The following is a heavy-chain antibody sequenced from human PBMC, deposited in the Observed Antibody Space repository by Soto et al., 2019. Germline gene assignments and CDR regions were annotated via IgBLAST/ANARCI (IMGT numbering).Heavy chain of an antibody. D-gene: IGHD5-18*01. CDR3: ARAAWIQLLGPFDY. J-gene: IGHJ4*02. CDR1: GFTFSSYA. Sequence: GGPLRLSCAASGFTFSSYAMHWVRQAPGKGLEWVAVISYDGSNKYYADSVKGRFTISRDNSKNTLYLQMNSLRAEDTAVYYCARAAWIQLLGPFDYWGQGTLVTVSS. V-gene: IGHV3-30-3*01. CDR2: ISYDGSNK.